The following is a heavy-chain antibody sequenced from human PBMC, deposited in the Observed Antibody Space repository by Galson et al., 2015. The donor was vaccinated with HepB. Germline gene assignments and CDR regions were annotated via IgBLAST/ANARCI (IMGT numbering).Heavy chain of an antibody. CDR2: MYYSGST. Sequence: ETLSLTCTVSGGSISSYYWTWIRQPPGKGLEWIGYMYYSGSTNYNPSLKSRVTISVDTSKKQLSLKLSSVTAADTAVYYCARGGAPTADDWFDPWGQGTLVTVSS. J-gene: IGHJ5*02. V-gene: IGHV4-59*01. D-gene: IGHD1-14*01. CDR3: ARGGAPTADDWFDP. CDR1: GGSISSYY.